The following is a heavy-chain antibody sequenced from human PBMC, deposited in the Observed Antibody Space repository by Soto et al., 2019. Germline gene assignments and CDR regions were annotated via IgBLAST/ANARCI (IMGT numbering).Heavy chain of an antibody. CDR2: IIPILGIA. CDR3: ATSAGYSSSWYTVFDP. J-gene: IGHJ5*02. Sequence: QVQLVQSGAEVKKPGSSVKVSCKASGGTFSSYTISWVRQAPGQGLEWMGRIIPILGIANYAQKFQGRVTITADKSTSTAYMELSSLRSEGTAVYYCATSAGYSSSWYTVFDPWGQGTLVTVSS. CDR1: GGTFSSYT. D-gene: IGHD6-13*01. V-gene: IGHV1-69*02.